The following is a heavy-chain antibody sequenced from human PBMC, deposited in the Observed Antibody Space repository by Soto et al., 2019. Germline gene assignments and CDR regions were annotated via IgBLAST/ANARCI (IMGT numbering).Heavy chain of an antibody. V-gene: IGHV1-24*01. CDR1: GYSLTELS. CDR3: AAVAAAATFDS. CDR2: FDPEDGEI. J-gene: IGHJ4*02. Sequence: QGQLVQSGAEVKKPGASVKVSCKVSGYSLTELSMHWVRQAPGKGLEWMGGFDPEDGEIIYAQKFQGRVTMAEDIYTDTAYMELRSLTSDDTAVYYCAAVAAAATFDSWGQGTLVTVSS. D-gene: IGHD2-2*01.